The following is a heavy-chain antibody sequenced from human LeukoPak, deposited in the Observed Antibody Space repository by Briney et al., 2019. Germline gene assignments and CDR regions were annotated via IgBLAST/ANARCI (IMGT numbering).Heavy chain of an antibody. Sequence: SGTLSLTCAVSGGSTITSDWWSWVRQPPGKGLEWIGDVYHSGTTNYNPSLKSRVTISVDNPKNQFSLKVTFVTAADTAVYYCVGRRPWFDPWGQGVLVTVSS. CDR1: GGSTITSDW. CDR2: VYHSGTT. CDR3: VGRRPWFDP. J-gene: IGHJ5*02. V-gene: IGHV4-4*02.